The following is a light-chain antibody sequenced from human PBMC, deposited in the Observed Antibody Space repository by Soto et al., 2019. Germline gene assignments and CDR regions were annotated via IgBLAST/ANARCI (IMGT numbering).Light chain of an antibody. V-gene: IGKV3-11*01. CDR1: QSVSSY. CDR2: DAS. Sequence: EIVLTQSPGTLSLSPGERATLSCRASQSVSSYLAWYQQKPGQAPRLLIYDASNRATGIPARFSGSGSGTDFTLTISSLEPEDFAVYYCQQRSGWPPTLTFGGGTKVEIK. CDR3: QQRSGWPPTLT. J-gene: IGKJ4*01.